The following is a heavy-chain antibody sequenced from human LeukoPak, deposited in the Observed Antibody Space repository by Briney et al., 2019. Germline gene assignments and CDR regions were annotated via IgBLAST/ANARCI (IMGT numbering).Heavy chain of an antibody. CDR3: ARSSTSCCNWFDP. J-gene: IGHJ5*02. D-gene: IGHD2-2*01. CDR1: GGSISNYY. V-gene: IGHV4-59*08. CDR2: IYYSGST. Sequence: PSETLSLTCTVSGGSISNYYWSWIRQPPGKGLEWIGYIYYSGSTNYNPSLKSRVTISVDTSKNQFSLKLTSVTAADTAVYYCARSSTSCCNWFDPWGRGTLVTVSS.